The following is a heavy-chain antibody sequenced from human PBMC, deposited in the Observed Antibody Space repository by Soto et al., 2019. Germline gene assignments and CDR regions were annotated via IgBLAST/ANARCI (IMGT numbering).Heavy chain of an antibody. Sequence: SVKVSCKASGGAFSSYAISWVRQAPGQGLEWMGGIIPIFGTANYAQKFQGRVTITADKSTSTAYMELSSLRSEDTAVYYCAKIGYCSGGSCYSNWFDPWGQGTLVTVSS. CDR3: AKIGYCSGGSCYSNWFDP. D-gene: IGHD2-15*01. J-gene: IGHJ5*02. CDR2: IIPIFGTA. CDR1: GGAFSSYA. V-gene: IGHV1-69*06.